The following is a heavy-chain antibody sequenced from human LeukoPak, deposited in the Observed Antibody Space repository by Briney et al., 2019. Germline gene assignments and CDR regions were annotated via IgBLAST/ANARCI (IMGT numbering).Heavy chain of an antibody. CDR1: GGTFSSYA. J-gene: IGHJ4*02. CDR2: IIPIFGTA. D-gene: IGHD6-19*01. Sequence: SVKVSCKASGGTFSSYAISWVRQAPGQGLEWMGRIIPIFGTANYAQKFQGRVTITTDESTGTAYMELSSLRSEGTAVYYCARDDGGWSHRGGYFDYWGQGTLV. CDR3: ARDDGGWSHRGGYFDY. V-gene: IGHV1-69*05.